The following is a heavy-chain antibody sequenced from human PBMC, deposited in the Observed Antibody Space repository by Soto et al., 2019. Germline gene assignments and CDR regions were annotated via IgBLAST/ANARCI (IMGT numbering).Heavy chain of an antibody. D-gene: IGHD2-2*03. CDR2: IYYNGNT. V-gene: IGHV4-59*01. Sequence: PSETLSLTCTVSGGSISSYYWSWIRQPPGKGLEWIGYIYYNGNTKYSPSLKSRVTMSVDTSKNHFSLKLISVTTADTAVYFCAREGNLGRWIQPLDSWGQGTLVTVS. CDR3: AREGNLGRWIQPLDS. CDR1: GGSISSYY. J-gene: IGHJ4*02.